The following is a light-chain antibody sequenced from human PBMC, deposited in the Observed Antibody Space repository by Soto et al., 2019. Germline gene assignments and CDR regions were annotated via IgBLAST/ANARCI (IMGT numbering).Light chain of an antibody. V-gene: IGKV3-15*01. CDR3: QQNKDWPGT. CDR2: DAS. CDR1: QSVSSY. Sequence: EIVMTHSPATLSVSPGERATLSFRASQSVSSYLAWFQQKPGQAPRLLIYDASTRATGIPVRFSGSGSGTEFTLTISSLQSEDFGVYYCQQNKDWPGTFGQGTKVDIK. J-gene: IGKJ1*01.